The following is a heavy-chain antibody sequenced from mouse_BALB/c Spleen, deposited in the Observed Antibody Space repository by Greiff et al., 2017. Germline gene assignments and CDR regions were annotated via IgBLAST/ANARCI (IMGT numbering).Heavy chain of an antibody. CDR3: AKAFTTATSPYFDV. V-gene: IGHV5-6-5*01. D-gene: IGHD1-2*01. CDR2: ISSGGST. Sequence: EVKLMESGGGLVKPGGSLKLSCAASGFTFSSYAMSWVRQTPEKRLEWVASISSGGSTYYPDSVKGRFTISRDNARNILYLQMSSLRSEDTAMYYCAKAFTTATSPYFDVWGAGTTVTVSS. J-gene: IGHJ1*01. CDR1: GFTFSSYA.